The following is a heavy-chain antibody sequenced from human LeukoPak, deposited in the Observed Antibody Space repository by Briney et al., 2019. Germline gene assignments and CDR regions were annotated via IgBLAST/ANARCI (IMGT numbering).Heavy chain of an antibody. CDR3: AGAFTTYSSNY. D-gene: IGHD6-13*01. CDR1: GFNVSSKY. J-gene: IGHJ4*02. V-gene: IGHV3-48*02. Sequence: GGSLRLSCAASGFNVSSKYMNWVRQAPGKGLEWVSYISSSSITIYYADSVKGRFTISRDDAKNSLYLQVNSLRDEDTAVYYCAGAFTTYSSNYWGQGTLVTVSS. CDR2: ISSSSITI.